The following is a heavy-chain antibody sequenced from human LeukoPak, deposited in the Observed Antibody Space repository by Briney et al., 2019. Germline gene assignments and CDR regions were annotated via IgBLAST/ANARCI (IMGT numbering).Heavy chain of an antibody. D-gene: IGHD6-19*01. V-gene: IGHV3-23*01. CDR2: ISGSGGST. J-gene: IGHJ3*02. Sequence: GGSLRLSCAASGFTFSSYAMSWVRQAPGKGLEWVSGISGSGGSTHYADSVKGRFTISRDNSKHTLYLQMNSLRAEDTAVYYCAKDLSGQWLVPDAFDIWGQGTMVTVSS. CDR1: GFTFSSYA. CDR3: AKDLSGQWLVPDAFDI.